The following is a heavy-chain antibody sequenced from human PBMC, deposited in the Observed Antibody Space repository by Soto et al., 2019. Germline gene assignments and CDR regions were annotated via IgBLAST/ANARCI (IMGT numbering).Heavy chain of an antibody. CDR1: GYTFTNYW. J-gene: IGHJ4*02. V-gene: IGHV5-51*01. Sequence: LGESLKISCQGSGYTFTNYWIGWVRQMPGKGLEWIGINYPADSDTRYSPSFQGQVTMSADRSISTAYLQWSSLKASDTAIYYCARHGDYFDYWGQGTLVTVSS. CDR2: NYPADSDT. CDR3: ARHGDYFDY.